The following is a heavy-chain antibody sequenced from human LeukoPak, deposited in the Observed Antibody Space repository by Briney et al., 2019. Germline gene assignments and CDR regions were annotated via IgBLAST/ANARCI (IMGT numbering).Heavy chain of an antibody. CDR1: GFTFSNYN. D-gene: IGHD3-22*01. V-gene: IGHV3-30*02. J-gene: IGHJ3*02. CDR3: ARERTHSITMRAVLITDDLFDI. Sequence: GGSLRLSCAASGFTFSNYNMNWVRQAPGKGLEWVAFIRYDGNNKYYADSVKGRFTISRDNSRNTVYLQMNSLRAEDTALYYCARERTHSITMRAVLITDDLFDIWGQGTMVTVSS. CDR2: IRYDGNNK.